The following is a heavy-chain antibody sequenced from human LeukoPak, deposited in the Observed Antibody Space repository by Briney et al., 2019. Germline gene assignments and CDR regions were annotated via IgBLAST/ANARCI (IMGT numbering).Heavy chain of an antibody. D-gene: IGHD3-3*01. V-gene: IGHV4-59*12. CDR1: GGSISSYY. CDR2: IYYSGST. Sequence: SGTLSLTCTVSGGSISSYYWSWLRQPPGKGLEWLGYIYYSGSTYYNPSLKSRVTISVDTSKNQFSLKLSSVTAADTAVYYCARDRGYTIFGVALYNWFDPWGQGTLVTVSS. CDR3: ARDRGYTIFGVALYNWFDP. J-gene: IGHJ5*02.